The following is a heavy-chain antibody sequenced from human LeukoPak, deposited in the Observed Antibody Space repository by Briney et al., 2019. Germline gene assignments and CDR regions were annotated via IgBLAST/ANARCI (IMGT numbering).Heavy chain of an antibody. V-gene: IGHV3-7*03. CDR3: ARDYFDY. CDR1: GFTFSNYW. Sequence: GGSLRLSCAASGFTFSNYWMHWVRQAPGKGLEWVANIKQDGNEKYYVDSVKGRFTISRDNAKNSLYLQMNSLRAEDTAVYYCARDYFDYWGQGTLVTVSS. J-gene: IGHJ4*02. CDR2: IKQDGNEK.